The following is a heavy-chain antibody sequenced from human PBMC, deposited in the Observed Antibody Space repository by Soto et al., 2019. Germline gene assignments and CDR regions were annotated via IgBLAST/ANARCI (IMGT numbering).Heavy chain of an antibody. CDR3: ATSVNSAMPFDY. CDR1: GYTFTHYY. Sequence: GASVKVSCKASGYTFTHYYMHWVRQAPGQGLEWMGIVDPNGGSTTYAQRFRAGFTMTRDTSTSTVYMELSSLRSEDSAVYYCATSVNSAMPFDYWGQGTMVTVSS. V-gene: IGHV1-46*01. CDR2: VDPNGGST. D-gene: IGHD5-18*01. J-gene: IGHJ4*02.